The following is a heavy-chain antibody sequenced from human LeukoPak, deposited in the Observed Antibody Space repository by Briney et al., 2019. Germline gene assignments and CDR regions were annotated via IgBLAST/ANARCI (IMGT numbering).Heavy chain of an antibody. D-gene: IGHD2-15*01. CDR1: GFTFSSYA. J-gene: IGHJ4*02. Sequence: GGSLRLSCSASGFTFSSYAMHWVRQAPGKGLEYVSAISSNGGSTYYADSVKGRFTISRDNSKNTLYLQMSSLRAEGTAVYYCVKGKSGGSWYYFDYWGQGTLVTVSS. CDR2: ISSNGGST. V-gene: IGHV3-64D*06. CDR3: VKGKSGGSWYYFDY.